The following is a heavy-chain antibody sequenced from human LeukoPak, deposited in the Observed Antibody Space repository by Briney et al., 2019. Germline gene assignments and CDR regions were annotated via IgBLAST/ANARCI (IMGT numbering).Heavy chain of an antibody. J-gene: IGHJ5*02. CDR2: IYYSGST. CDR3: ARVVVVAATSTVAGDWFDP. Sequence: SETLSLTCTVSGGSVSSYYWSWIRQPPGKGLEWIGYIYYSGSTNYNPSLKSRVTISVDTSKNQFSLKLSSVTAADTAVYYCARVVVVAATSTVAGDWFDPWGQGTLVTVSS. D-gene: IGHD2-15*01. V-gene: IGHV4-59*08. CDR1: GGSVSSYY.